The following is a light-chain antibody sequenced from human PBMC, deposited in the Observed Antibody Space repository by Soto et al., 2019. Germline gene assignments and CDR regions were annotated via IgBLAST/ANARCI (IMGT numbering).Light chain of an antibody. J-gene: IGKJ1*01. V-gene: IGKV1-5*01. Sequence: DIQMTQSPFSVSASVGDTVTTTCRASQSIAASLAWYQHKPGEAPKLLIYDVSSLETGVPSRFSGSGSGTEFSLTIRGLQPDDFATYYCQQYDYSRTFGQGTKVDI. CDR3: QQYDYSRT. CDR1: QSIAAS. CDR2: DVS.